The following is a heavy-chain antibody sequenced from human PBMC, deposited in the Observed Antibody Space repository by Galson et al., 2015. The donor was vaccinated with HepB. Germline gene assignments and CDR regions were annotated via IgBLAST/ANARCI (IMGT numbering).Heavy chain of an antibody. V-gene: IGHV2-5*02. CDR1: GFSLSTSGVG. D-gene: IGHD5-18*01. CDR2: IYWDDDK. Sequence: PALVKPTQTLTLTCTFSGFSLSTSGVGVGWIRQPPGKALEWLALIYWDDDKRYSPSLKSRLTITKDTSKNQVVLTMTNMDPVDTATYYCALHVDTAMGQRAPLYDYWGQGTLVTVSS. CDR3: ALHVDTAMGQRAPLYDY. J-gene: IGHJ4*02.